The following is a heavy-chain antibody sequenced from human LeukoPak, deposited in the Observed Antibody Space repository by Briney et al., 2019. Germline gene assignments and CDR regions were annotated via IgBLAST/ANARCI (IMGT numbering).Heavy chain of an antibody. CDR2: IYYSGST. J-gene: IGHJ4*02. CDR1: GGSISSYY. CDR3: AREGGFYRPLDY. D-gene: IGHD3-3*01. Sequence: SETLSLTCTVSGGSISSYYWSWIRQPPGKGLEWIGYIYYSGSTNYNPSLKSRLTLSVDLSENHISLRLTSVTAADTAVYYCAREGGFYRPLDYSGQGTLVTVSS. V-gene: IGHV4-59*12.